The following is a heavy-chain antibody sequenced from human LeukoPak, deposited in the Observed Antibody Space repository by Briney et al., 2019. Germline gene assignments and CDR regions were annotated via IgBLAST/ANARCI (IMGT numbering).Heavy chain of an antibody. CDR1: EITFYTFW. D-gene: IGHD5-12*01. CDR2: VDRDGSNT. V-gene: IGHV3-74*01. CDR3: AGGGFSGFDR. Sequence: PGGSLRLSCVASEITFYTFWMHWVRPARGRGLVWVARVDRDGSNTNYADSVKGRFTGSRDNSKNALYLEMNSLRGEDTAVYYCAGGGFSGFDRWGQGVLVSVSP. J-gene: IGHJ4*02.